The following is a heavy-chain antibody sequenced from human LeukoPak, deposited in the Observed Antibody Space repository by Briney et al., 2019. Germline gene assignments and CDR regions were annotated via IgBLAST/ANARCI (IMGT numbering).Heavy chain of an antibody. V-gene: IGHV4-59*01. Sequence: SETLSLTCTVSGGSISSYYWSWIRQPPGKGLEWIGYIYYSGSTNYNPSLKSRVTISVDTSKDQFSLKLSSVTAADTAVYYCARDPSSGSPYGFDPWGQGTLVTVSS. J-gene: IGHJ5*02. CDR1: GGSISSYY. CDR2: IYYSGST. CDR3: ARDPSSGSPYGFDP. D-gene: IGHD6-19*01.